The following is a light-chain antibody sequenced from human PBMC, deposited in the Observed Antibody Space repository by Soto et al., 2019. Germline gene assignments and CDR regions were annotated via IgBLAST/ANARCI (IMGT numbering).Light chain of an antibody. CDR3: QHYDKPPLT. V-gene: IGKV1-33*01. J-gene: IGKJ5*01. Sequence: DIQMTQSPSSLSASVGDRVTITCQASQDISNCLNWYQQKPGKAPKLLIYDASNLETGVPSRFSGSGSGTDFTFTISILQPEDIVTYYCQHYDKPPLTFGQGTRLEIK. CDR2: DAS. CDR1: QDISNC.